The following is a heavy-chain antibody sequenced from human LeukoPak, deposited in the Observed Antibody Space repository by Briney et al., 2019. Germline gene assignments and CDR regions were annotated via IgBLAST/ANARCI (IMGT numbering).Heavy chain of an antibody. CDR1: GFTFDDYA. CDR2: ISWNSGSI. CDR3: AKGSYAVAGRFDY. Sequence: GGSLRLSCAASGFTFDDYAMHWVRQAPGKGLEWVSGISWNSGSIGYADSVKGRFTISRDNAKNSLYLQMNSLRAEGTALYYCAKGSYAVAGRFDYWGQGTLVTVSS. J-gene: IGHJ4*02. D-gene: IGHD6-19*01. V-gene: IGHV3-9*01.